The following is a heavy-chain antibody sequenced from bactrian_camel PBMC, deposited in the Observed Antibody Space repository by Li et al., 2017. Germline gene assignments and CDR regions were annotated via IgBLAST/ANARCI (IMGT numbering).Heavy chain of an antibody. V-gene: IGHV3S53*01. CDR3: AADRFDAGYWLCPPFRRNY. Sequence: HVQLVESGGGSVPVGGSLRLSCVSSVGYVFSSHCTGWYRQAPESDCDLISKISHDGRTYYSDSVKDRFTISRDKEKKMVYLQMNDLKPEDTAVYYCAADRFDAGYWLCPPFRRNYRAQGTQVTVS. J-gene: IGHJ4*01. CDR1: GYVFSSHC. D-gene: IGHD1*01. CDR2: ISHDGRT.